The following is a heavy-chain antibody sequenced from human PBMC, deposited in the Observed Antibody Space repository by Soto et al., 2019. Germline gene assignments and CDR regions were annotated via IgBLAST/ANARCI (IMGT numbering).Heavy chain of an antibody. V-gene: IGHV3-13*05. J-gene: IGHJ6*02. CDR2: LGAADDP. D-gene: IGHD1-26*01. CDR1: GFSFRATD. CDR3: ARAYLGRLPRRADYYYAMDV. Sequence: EVQLVESGGGWLKPGGSLRLSCPASGFSFRATDRHWVRQRTAKGLEWVSGLGAADDPYYIASVKGRFSVSRDNAQNSLYLQMNNLRVDDTAVYFCARAYLGRLPRRADYYYAMDVWGRGTTVTVSS.